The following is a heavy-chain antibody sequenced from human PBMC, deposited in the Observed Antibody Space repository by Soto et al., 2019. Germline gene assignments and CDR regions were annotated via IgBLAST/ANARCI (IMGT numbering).Heavy chain of an antibody. V-gene: IGHV1-69*01. J-gene: IGHJ5*02. D-gene: IGHD5-12*01. CDR2: VVPLFGTP. CDR1: GGSFSMYA. CDR3: ARGVDVMAKYEP. Sequence: QVQLVQSGAEVKEPGSSVKVSCKTSGGSFSMYAISWVRQAPGQGLEWLGGVVPLFGTPNYAQKFLDRVTITADDSQSTVYMELSSLKSDDTAVYFCARGVDVMAKYEPWGQGSPVTVSS.